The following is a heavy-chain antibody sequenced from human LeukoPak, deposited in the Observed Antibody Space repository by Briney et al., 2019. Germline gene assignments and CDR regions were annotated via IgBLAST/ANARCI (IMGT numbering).Heavy chain of an antibody. CDR1: GYTFTSYY. Sequence: XSVKVSCKASGYTFTSYYIHWVRQAPGQGVEGMGMIYPRDGSTSYAQKFQGRVTVTRDTSTSTVHMELSGLRSEDTAVYYCARDQEGFDYWGQGTLVTVSS. CDR3: ARDQEGFDY. CDR2: IYPRDGST. V-gene: IGHV1-46*01. J-gene: IGHJ4*02.